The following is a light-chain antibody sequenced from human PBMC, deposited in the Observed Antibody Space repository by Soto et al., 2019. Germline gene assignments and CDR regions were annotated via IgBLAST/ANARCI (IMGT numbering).Light chain of an antibody. V-gene: IGKV3-20*01. CDR1: QSVSSSY. CDR3: QQYGSSPLT. CDR2: GAS. J-gene: IGKJ4*02. Sequence: EIVLTQSPGTLSLSPGERATLSCRASQSVSSSYLAWYQQKPGQAPRLLIFGASSRATGIPDRFSRSGSGTDFTLTISRLEPEDFAVYYCQQYGSSPLTFGGGTKVKIK.